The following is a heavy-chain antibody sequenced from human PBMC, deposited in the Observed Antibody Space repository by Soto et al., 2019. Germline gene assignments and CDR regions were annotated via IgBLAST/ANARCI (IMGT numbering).Heavy chain of an antibody. J-gene: IGHJ6*02. Sequence: GGSLRLSCTASGFTFGDYAMSWVRQAPGKGLEYIGFIRSKAYGGTTDYAASVKGRFTISRDDSKSIVYLQMNSLKTEDTAVYYCTRVNFGFYFGMDVWGQGTTVTVSS. V-gene: IGHV3-49*04. CDR3: TRVNFGFYFGMDV. D-gene: IGHD1-1*01. CDR1: GFTFGDYA. CDR2: IRSKAYGGTT.